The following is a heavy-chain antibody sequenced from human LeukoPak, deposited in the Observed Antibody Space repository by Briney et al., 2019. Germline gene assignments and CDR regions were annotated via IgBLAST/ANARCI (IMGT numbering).Heavy chain of an antibody. CDR2: IYYSGNT. CDR3: ARDAARYCSGGSCYYGKWFDP. CDR1: GGSMSSSSYY. J-gene: IGHJ5*02. V-gene: IGHV4-39*07. Sequence: PSETLSLTCIVSGGSMSSSSYYWGWIRQPPGKGLEWIGSIYYSGNTYYNVSLKSRVTISVDTSKNQFSLKLSSVTAADTAVYYCARDAARYCSGGSCYYGKWFDPWGQGTLVTVPS. D-gene: IGHD2-15*01.